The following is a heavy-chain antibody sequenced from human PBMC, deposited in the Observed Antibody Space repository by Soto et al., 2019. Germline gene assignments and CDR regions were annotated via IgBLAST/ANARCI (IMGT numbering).Heavy chain of an antibody. Sequence: SVKVSCKASGGTFSSYAISWVRQAPGQGLEWMGGIIPIFGTANYAQKFQGRVTITADESTSTAYMELSSLRSEDTAVYYCARDTITMIVVAPSTCAFDIWGQGTMVTVSS. D-gene: IGHD3-22*01. CDR2: IIPIFGTA. V-gene: IGHV1-69*13. CDR1: GGTFSSYA. J-gene: IGHJ3*02. CDR3: ARDTITMIVVAPSTCAFDI.